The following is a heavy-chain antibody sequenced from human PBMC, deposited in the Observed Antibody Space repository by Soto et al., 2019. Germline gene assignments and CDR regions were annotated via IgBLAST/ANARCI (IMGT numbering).Heavy chain of an antibody. D-gene: IGHD2-2*01. J-gene: IGHJ6*02. CDR3: ARGPRMPYGMDV. CDR1: GFTVSSYE. Sequence: GGSLRLSCAASGFTVSSYEMNWVRQAPGKGLEWVSYISSSGSTIYYADSVKGRFTISRDNAKNSLYLQMNSLRAEDTAVYYCARGPRMPYGMDVWGQGTTVTVSS. V-gene: IGHV3-48*03. CDR2: ISSSGSTI.